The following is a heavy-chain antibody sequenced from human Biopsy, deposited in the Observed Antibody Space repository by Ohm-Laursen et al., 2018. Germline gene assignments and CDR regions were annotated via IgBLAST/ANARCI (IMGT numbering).Heavy chain of an antibody. CDR1: GYTFTSYA. V-gene: IGHV1-69*13. J-gene: IGHJ4*02. CDR2: IIPIFGTA. Sequence: SVKVSCKVSGYTFTSYAISWVRQAPGQGPEWMGGIIPIFGTANYAQKFQGRVTITADESTSTAYMELSSLRSDDTAVYYCARDALGGGSYRFFYWGQGSLVTVSS. CDR3: ARDALGGGSYRFFY. D-gene: IGHD1-26*01.